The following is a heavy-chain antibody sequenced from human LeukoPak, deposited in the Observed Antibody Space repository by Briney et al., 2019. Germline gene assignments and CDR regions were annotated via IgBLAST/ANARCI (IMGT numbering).Heavy chain of an antibody. Sequence: SETLSLTCTVSGGSVSSGSYYWSWIRQPPGKGLEWIGYIYYSGSTNYNPSLKSRVTISVDTSKNQFSLKLSSVTAADTAVYYCARSLDYFYNWFDPWGQGTLVTVSS. J-gene: IGHJ5*02. CDR2: IYYSGST. CDR1: GGSVSSGSYY. D-gene: IGHD2/OR15-2a*01. V-gene: IGHV4-61*01. CDR3: ARSLDYFYNWFDP.